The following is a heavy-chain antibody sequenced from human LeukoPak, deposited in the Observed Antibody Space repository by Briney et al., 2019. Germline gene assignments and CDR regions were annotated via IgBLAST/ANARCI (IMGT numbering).Heavy chain of an antibody. CDR3: ARDTADPGYYYYYMDV. V-gene: IGHV4-59*01. D-gene: IGHD6-13*01. CDR2: IYYSGST. J-gene: IGHJ6*03. CDR1: GGSISSYY. Sequence: SETLSLTCTVSGGSISSYYWSWIRQPPGKGLEWIGYIYYSGSTNYNPSPTSRVTISVDTSKNQFSLKLSSVTAADTAVYYCARDTADPGYYYYYMDVWGKGTTVTVSS.